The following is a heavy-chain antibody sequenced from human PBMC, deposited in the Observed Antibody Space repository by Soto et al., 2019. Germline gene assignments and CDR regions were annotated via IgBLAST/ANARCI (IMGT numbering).Heavy chain of an antibody. CDR3: ARVPGEGIAARLYHNYYYYYGMDV. Sequence: SETLSLTCAVYGGSFSGYYWSWIRQPPGKGLEWIGEINHSGSTNYNPSLKSRVTISVDKYKNQFSLKLSSVTAADTAVYYCARVPGEGIAARLYHNYYYYYGMDVWGQGTTVTVSS. D-gene: IGHD6-6*01. V-gene: IGHV4-34*01. CDR1: GGSFSGYY. J-gene: IGHJ6*02. CDR2: INHSGST.